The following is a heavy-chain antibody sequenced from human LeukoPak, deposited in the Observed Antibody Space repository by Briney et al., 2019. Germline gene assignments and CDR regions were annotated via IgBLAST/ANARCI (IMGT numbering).Heavy chain of an antibody. D-gene: IGHD3-22*01. J-gene: IGHJ4*02. CDR1: GFTFSSYA. V-gene: IGHV3-30-3*01. CDR2: ISYDGSNK. CDR3: ARGAGSSGYYKIPLPDY. Sequence: GGSLRLSCAASGFTFSSYAMHWVRQAPGKGLEWVAVISYDGSNKYYADSVKGRFTISRDNSKNTLYLQMNSLRAEDTAVYYCARGAGSSGYYKIPLPDYWGQGTLVTVSS.